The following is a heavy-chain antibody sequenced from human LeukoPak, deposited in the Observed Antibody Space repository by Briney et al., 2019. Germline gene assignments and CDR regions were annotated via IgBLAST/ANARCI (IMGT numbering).Heavy chain of an antibody. CDR1: GFSFGDYA. CDR2: ITWNSDIK. V-gene: IGHV3-9*01. Sequence: PGRSLRLSCAASGFSFGDYAMHWVRQAPGKGLEWVSGITWNSDIKAYADAVKGRFTVSRDNAKNSLYLQMNSLRAEDTAFYRCARVSDISVAAYFDYWGQGTLVTVSS. D-gene: IGHD6-19*01. J-gene: IGHJ4*02. CDR3: ARVSDISVAAYFDY.